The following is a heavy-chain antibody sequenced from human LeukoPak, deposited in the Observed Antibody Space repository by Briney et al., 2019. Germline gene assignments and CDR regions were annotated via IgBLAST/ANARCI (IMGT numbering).Heavy chain of an antibody. Sequence: GGSLRLSRAASGFTFRSYGMHWVRQAPGKGLEWVAYIQNDGSNEQYADSVKGRFSISRDSSKNILYLQMNSLRAEDTAVYYCAKDRCSNGIGCYYYYMDVWGKGTTVTISS. D-gene: IGHD2-8*01. CDR1: GFTFRSYG. J-gene: IGHJ6*03. CDR2: IQNDGSNE. V-gene: IGHV3-30*02. CDR3: AKDRCSNGIGCYYYYMDV.